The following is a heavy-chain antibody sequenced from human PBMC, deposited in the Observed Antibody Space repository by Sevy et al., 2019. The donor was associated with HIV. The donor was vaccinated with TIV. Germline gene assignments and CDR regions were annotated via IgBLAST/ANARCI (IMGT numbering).Heavy chain of an antibody. J-gene: IGHJ5*02. Sequence: GGSLRLSCAASGFTFSSYAMHWVRQASGKGLEWVAVISYDGSNKYYADSVKGRFTISRDNSKNTLYLQMNSLRAEDTAVYYCARDYRARYCSSTSCYGWFDPWGQGTLVTVSS. CDR2: ISYDGSNK. CDR1: GFTFSSYA. D-gene: IGHD2-2*01. V-gene: IGHV3-30-3*01. CDR3: ARDYRARYCSSTSCYGWFDP.